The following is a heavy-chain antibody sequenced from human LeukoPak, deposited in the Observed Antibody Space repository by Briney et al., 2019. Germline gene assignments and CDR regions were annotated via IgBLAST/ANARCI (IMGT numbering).Heavy chain of an antibody. D-gene: IGHD3-3*01. J-gene: IGHJ5*02. CDR1: GDSINSGGYS. CDR3: ARGGVYDFWSASSDWFDP. CDR2: IYYSGST. Sequence: PSETLSLTCAVSGDSINSGGYSWNWIRQPPGKGLEWIGYIYYSGSTNYNPSLKSRVTISVDTSKNQFSLKLSSVTAADTAVYYCARGGVYDFWSASSDWFDPWGQGTLVTVSS. V-gene: IGHV4-61*08.